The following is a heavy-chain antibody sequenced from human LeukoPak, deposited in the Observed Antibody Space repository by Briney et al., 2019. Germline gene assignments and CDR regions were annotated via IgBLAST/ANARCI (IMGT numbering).Heavy chain of an antibody. D-gene: IGHD2-2*01. J-gene: IGHJ6*03. CDR3: ARAGTYCSSTSCYYSYYYYMDV. CDR2: ISSSSSYI. V-gene: IGHV3-21*01. CDR1: GFTFSSYS. Sequence: NTGGSLRLSCAASGFTFSSYSMNWVRRAPGKGLEWVSSISSSSSYIYYADSVKGRFTISRDNAKNSLYLQMNSLRAEDTAVYYCARAGTYCSSTSCYYSYYYYMDVWGKGTTVTVSS.